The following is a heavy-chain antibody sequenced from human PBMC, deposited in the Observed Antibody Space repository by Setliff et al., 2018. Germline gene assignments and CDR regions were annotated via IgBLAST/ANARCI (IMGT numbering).Heavy chain of an antibody. J-gene: IGHJ4*02. V-gene: IGHV1-69*13. CDR2: IIPIFGTP. D-gene: IGHD2-15*01. Sequence: SVKVSCKASGGMSGTYSISWVRQAPGQGLEWMGAIIPIFGTPNYAQKFQDRVTITAGLSTSTAYMELSSLRSDDTAVYYCARDGAYCSGGSCYSFDYWGQGTPVTVS. CDR3: ARDGAYCSGGSCYSFDY. CDR1: GGMSGTYS.